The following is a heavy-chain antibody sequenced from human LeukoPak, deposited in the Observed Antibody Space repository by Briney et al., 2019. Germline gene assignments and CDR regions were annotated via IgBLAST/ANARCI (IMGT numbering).Heavy chain of an antibody. D-gene: IGHD3-22*01. CDR3: ARGEYYYDSSGYYSKRYFDY. CDR1: GYTFTSYY. CDR2: INPSGGST. J-gene: IGHJ4*02. V-gene: IGHV1-46*01. Sequence: ASVKVSCKASGYTFTSYYMHWVRQAPGQGLEWMGIINPSGGSTSYAQKFQGRVTMTRGTSTSTVYMELSSLRSEDTAMYYCARGEYYYDSSGYYSKRYFDYWGQGTLVTVSS.